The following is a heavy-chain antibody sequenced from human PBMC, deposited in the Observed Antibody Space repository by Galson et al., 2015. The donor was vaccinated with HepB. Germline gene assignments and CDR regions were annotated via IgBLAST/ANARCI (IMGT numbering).Heavy chain of an antibody. J-gene: IGHJ1*01. CDR3: ARDPDEYSSSSKVYFQH. V-gene: IGHV3-30-3*01. D-gene: IGHD6-6*01. Sequence: SLRLSCAASGFTFSSYAMHWVRQAPGKGLEWVAVISYDGSNKYYADSVKGRFTISRDNSKNTLYLQMNSLRAEDTAVYYCARDPDEYSSSSKVYFQHWGQGTLVTVSS. CDR2: ISYDGSNK. CDR1: GFTFSSYA.